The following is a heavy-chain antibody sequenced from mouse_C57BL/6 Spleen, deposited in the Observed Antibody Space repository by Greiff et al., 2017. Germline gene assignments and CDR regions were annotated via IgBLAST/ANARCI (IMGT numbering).Heavy chain of an antibody. V-gene: IGHV1-26*01. CDR2: INPNNGGT. J-gene: IGHJ1*03. CDR1: GYTFTDYY. CDR3: ARYDTTVVGYFDV. D-gene: IGHD1-1*01. Sequence: VQLQQSGPELVKPGASVKISCKASGYTFTDYYMNWVKQSHGKSLEWIGDINPNNGGTSYNQKFKGKATLTVDKSSSTAYMELRSLTSEDSAVYYCARYDTTVVGYFDVWGTGTTVTVSS.